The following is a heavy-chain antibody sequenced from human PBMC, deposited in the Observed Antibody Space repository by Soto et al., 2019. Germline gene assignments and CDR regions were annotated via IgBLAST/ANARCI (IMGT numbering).Heavy chain of an antibody. D-gene: IGHD3-3*01. CDR3: ARALRFLEWLPYYGMEV. J-gene: IGHJ6*02. Sequence: NLSLTCTVSGGSVSSGSYYWSWIRQPPGKGLEWIGYIYYSGSTNYNPSLKSRVTISVDTSKNQFSLKLSSVTAADTAVYYCARALRFLEWLPYYGMEVWGQGTTVTVSS. CDR2: IYYSGST. V-gene: IGHV4-61*01. CDR1: GGSVSSGSYY.